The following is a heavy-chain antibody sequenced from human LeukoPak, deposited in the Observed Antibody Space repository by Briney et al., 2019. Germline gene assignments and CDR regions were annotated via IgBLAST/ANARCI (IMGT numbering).Heavy chain of an antibody. D-gene: IGHD3-22*01. CDR2: IYCTGST. CDR1: GGSISSSNYY. V-gene: IGHV4-39*07. Sequence: SETLSLTCTVSGGSISSSNYYWGWIRQPPGKGLEWIGSIYCTGSTYYNPSLKSRVTISVDTSKNQFSLKLSSVTAADTAVYYCARWRTGYYYDSSGYYWFDPWGQGTLVTVSS. J-gene: IGHJ5*02. CDR3: ARWRTGYYYDSSGYYWFDP.